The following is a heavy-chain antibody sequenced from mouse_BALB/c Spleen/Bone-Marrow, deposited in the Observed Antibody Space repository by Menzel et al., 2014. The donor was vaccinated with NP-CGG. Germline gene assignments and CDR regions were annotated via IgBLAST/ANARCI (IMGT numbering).Heavy chain of an antibody. Sequence: DVQLVESGGGLVQPGGSRKLSCAASGITFSSFGMHWVRQAPEKGLEWVAYISSGSSPIFYADTVKGRLTISRDNPKNTLFLQMTSLRSEDTAIYYCTRGGNWEDFDYWGQGTTLTVSS. D-gene: IGHD4-1*01. V-gene: IGHV5-17*02. CDR1: GITFSSFG. CDR3: TRGGNWEDFDY. J-gene: IGHJ2*01. CDR2: ISSGSSPI.